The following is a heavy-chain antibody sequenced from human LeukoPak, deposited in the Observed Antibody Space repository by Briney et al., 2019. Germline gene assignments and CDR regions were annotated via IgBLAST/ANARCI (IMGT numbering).Heavy chain of an antibody. D-gene: IGHD3-10*01. J-gene: IGHJ6*03. CDR3: ARDWGLTYYYFYYYMDV. CDR2: IKQDGSEK. V-gene: IGHV3-7*01. CDR1: GFTFSSYW. Sequence: PGGSLRPSCAASGFTFSSYWMSWVRQAPGKGLDWVANIKQDGSEKYYVDSVKGRFTISRDNAKNSLYLQMNSLRGEDTAVYYCARDWGLTYYYFYYYMDVWGKGTTVTVSS.